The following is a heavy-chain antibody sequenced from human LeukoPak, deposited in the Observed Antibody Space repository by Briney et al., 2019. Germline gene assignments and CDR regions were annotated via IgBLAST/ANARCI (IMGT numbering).Heavy chain of an antibody. D-gene: IGHD3-10*01. V-gene: IGHV3-30*18. Sequence: PGGSLRLSCAASGFTFSNAWMSWVRQAPGKGLEWVAVISYDGSNKYYADSVKGRFTISRDNSKNTLYLQMNSLRAEDTAVYYCAKEGGVRGVYFDYWGQGTLVTVSS. CDR3: AKEGGVRGVYFDY. CDR1: GFTFSNAW. CDR2: ISYDGSNK. J-gene: IGHJ4*02.